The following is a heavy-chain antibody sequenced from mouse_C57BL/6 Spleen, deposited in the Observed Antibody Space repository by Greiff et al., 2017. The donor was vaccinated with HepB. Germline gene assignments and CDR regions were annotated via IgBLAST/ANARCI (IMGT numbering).Heavy chain of an antibody. D-gene: IGHD2-1*01. Sequence: DVQLPPSGPALVKPSQSLSPTFSFRGHSITSFSSFPWIRPCPGNKLSWIGYLLHNGSNNYNPSLKNRISITRDTSKNQFFLKLNSVTTEDTASYYCAREGAYGTYGGYFDYWGQGTTLTVSS. V-gene: IGHV3-6*01. CDR3: AREGAYGTYGGYFDY. CDR2: LLHNGSN. J-gene: IGHJ2*01. CDR1: GHSITSFSS.